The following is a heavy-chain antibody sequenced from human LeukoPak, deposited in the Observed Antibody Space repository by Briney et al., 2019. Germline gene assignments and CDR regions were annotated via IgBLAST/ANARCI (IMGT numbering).Heavy chain of an antibody. D-gene: IGHD1-26*01. CDR1: GFSFSTYY. Sequence: GGSLRLFCAASGFSFSTYYMQWLRDDARKGLVCVSRISSDGSNTIYPYRVKGRFTISRDNVNNTLYLQMNSLRGDDTAIYYCARECDLRGAYYMAIWGKGTTVIVSS. CDR3: ARECDLRGAYYMAI. CDR2: ISSDGSNT. J-gene: IGHJ6*03. V-gene: IGHV3-74*01.